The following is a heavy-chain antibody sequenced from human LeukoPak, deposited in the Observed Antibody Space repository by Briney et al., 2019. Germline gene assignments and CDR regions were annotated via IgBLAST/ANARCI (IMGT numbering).Heavy chain of an antibody. CDR1: GGSISSYY. J-gene: IGHJ6*03. Sequence: PSETLSLTCTVSGGSISSYYWSWIRQPPGKGLEWIGYTYYSGSTNYNPSLKSRVTISVDTSKNQFSLKLSSVTAADTAVYYCATTASGGDYYYYYYMDVWGKGTTVTVSS. CDR3: ATTASGGDYYYYYYMDV. V-gene: IGHV4-59*01. D-gene: IGHD1-26*01. CDR2: TYYSGST.